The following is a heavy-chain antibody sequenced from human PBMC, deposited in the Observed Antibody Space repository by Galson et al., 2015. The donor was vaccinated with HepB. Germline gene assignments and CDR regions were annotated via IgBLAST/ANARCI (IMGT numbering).Heavy chain of an antibody. D-gene: IGHD2-2*01. CDR2: INAGNGNT. CDR3: ARDSTRGAFDI. J-gene: IGHJ3*02. V-gene: IGHV1-3*01. Sequence: SVKVSCKASGYTFTTYPMHWVRQAPGQRLEWMGWINAGNGNTKYSQNFQGRVTMTSDTSATTAYMELSSLKSEDTAVYYCARDSTRGAFDIWGQGTMVTVSS. CDR1: GYTFTTYP.